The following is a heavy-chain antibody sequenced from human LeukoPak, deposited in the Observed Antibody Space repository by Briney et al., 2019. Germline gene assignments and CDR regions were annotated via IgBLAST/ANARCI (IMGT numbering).Heavy chain of an antibody. Sequence: SETLSLTCTVSGGSISSSSYYWGWIRQPPGKGLEWIGSIYYSGSTSYNPSLKSRVTISVDTSKNQFSLKLSSLTAADTAVYYCASGEYSSSSHPSWGQGTLVTVSS. J-gene: IGHJ4*02. CDR3: ASGEYSSSSHPS. CDR1: GGSISSSSYY. CDR2: IYYSGST. V-gene: IGHV4-39*01. D-gene: IGHD6-6*01.